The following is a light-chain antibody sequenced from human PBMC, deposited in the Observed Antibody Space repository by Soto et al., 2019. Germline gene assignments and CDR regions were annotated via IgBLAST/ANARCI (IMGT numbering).Light chain of an antibody. V-gene: IGLV2-11*01. Sequence: QSVLTQPRSVSGSPGQSVTISCTGTSSDVGGYSYVSWYQQHPGKAPKLMIYDVTKRPSGVPDRFSGSKSGNTASLTISGLQTEDEADYYCCSYAGSCSLVVFGGGTQLTVL. CDR1: SSDVGGYSY. CDR2: DVT. CDR3: CSYAGSCSLVV. J-gene: IGLJ2*01.